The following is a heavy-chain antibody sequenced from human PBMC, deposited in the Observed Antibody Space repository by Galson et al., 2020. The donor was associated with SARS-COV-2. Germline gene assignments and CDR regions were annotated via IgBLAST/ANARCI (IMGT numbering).Heavy chain of an antibody. J-gene: IGHJ5*02. Sequence: GGSLRLSCVASGFTFSSYDIRCVRQPTGKGLEWVSAIGTAGDTYYPGSLKGRFTISRENAKNSLYLQMNSLRAGDTAVYYCARGDRYYDSSGYLFDPWGQGTLVTVSS. D-gene: IGHD3-22*01. CDR1: GFTFSSYD. CDR3: ARGDRYYDSSGYLFDP. CDR2: IGTAGDT. V-gene: IGHV3-13*01.